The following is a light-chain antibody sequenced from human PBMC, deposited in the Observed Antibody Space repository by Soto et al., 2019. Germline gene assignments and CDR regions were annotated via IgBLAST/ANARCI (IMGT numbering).Light chain of an antibody. J-gene: IGKJ4*01. Sequence: DIQLTQSPSFLSASVGDRVTITCRASQGLNSYFAWYQQKPGKAPKLLLYATSTLQSVFPSRFSGRGSGAEFTLTSTSLQPEDIATYYCQQLNSYPVTFGGGTKVEIK. CDR2: ATS. CDR3: QQLNSYPVT. CDR1: QGLNSY. V-gene: IGKV1-9*01.